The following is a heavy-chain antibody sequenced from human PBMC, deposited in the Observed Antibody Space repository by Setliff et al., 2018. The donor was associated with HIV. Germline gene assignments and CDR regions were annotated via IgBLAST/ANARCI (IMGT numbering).Heavy chain of an antibody. CDR3: ARRWLVLDAFDI. D-gene: IGHD6-19*01. V-gene: IGHV7-4-1*02. Sequence: ASVKVSCKASGYTFTSYAMNWGRQAPGQGLEWMGWINTNTGNPTYAQGFTGRFVFSWDTSVSTAYLKISSLKAEDTAVYYCARRWLVLDAFDIWGQGTMVTVSS. CDR2: INTNTGNP. J-gene: IGHJ3*02. CDR1: GYTFTSYA.